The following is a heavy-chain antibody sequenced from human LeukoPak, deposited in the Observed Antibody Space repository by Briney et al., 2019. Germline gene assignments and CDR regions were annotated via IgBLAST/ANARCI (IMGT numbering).Heavy chain of an antibody. CDR2: IYCSGTT. D-gene: IGHD6-6*01. Sequence: SETLSLTCAVSGGSISSHYWSWIRQPPGKGLGWIGFIYCSGTTKYNPSLKSRVTISADTSKNQFSLKLSSVTAADTAVYYCARQADDSNSSLVYFDHWGQGTLVTVSS. CDR3: ARQADDSNSSLVYFDH. J-gene: IGHJ4*02. V-gene: IGHV4-59*08. CDR1: GGSISSHY.